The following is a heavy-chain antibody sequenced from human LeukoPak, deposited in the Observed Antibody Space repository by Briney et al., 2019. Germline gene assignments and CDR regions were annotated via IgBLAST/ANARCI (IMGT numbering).Heavy chain of an antibody. D-gene: IGHD6-6*01. CDR2: INNSGGFT. V-gene: IGHV3-23*01. CDR1: GFTFTSYT. Sequence: GGSLRLSCAASGFTFTSYTMTWVRQAPGKGLEWISVINNSGGFTYYANSVKGRFTISRDNSKNTLYLQMSGLRAEDTAIYYCATDLYSSSTDYWGQGILVTVSS. CDR3: ATDLYSSSTDY. J-gene: IGHJ4*02.